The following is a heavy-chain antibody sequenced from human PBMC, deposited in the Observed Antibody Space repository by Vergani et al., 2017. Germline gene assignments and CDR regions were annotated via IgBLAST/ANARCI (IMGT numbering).Heavy chain of an antibody. J-gene: IGHJ1*01. CDR1: GFTFSSYS. Sequence: EVQLVESGGGLVQPGGSPRLSCVASGFTFSSYSMNWVRQAPGKGLEWVSYISSSSGTIYYADSVKGRFTISRDNAKNSLYLQMNSLRAEDTAVYYCATAIHVGLAEYFQHWGQGTLVTVSS. CDR3: ATAIHVGLAEYFQH. D-gene: IGHD2-21*02. CDR2: ISSSSGTI. V-gene: IGHV3-48*01.